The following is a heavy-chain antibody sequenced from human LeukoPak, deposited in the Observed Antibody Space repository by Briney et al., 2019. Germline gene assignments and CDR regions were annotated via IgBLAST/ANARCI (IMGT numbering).Heavy chain of an antibody. CDR3: ALIAAAGTNYYYYGMDV. CDR1: GGCVSSYY. CDR2: IYYSGST. J-gene: IGHJ6*02. V-gene: IGHV4-59*02. Sequence: PSETLSLTCTVSGGCVSSYYWSWIRQPPGKGLEWIGYIYYSGSTNYNPSLKSRVTISVDTSKNQFSLKLSSVTAADTAVYYCALIAAAGTNYYYYGMDVWGQGTTVTVSS. D-gene: IGHD6-13*01.